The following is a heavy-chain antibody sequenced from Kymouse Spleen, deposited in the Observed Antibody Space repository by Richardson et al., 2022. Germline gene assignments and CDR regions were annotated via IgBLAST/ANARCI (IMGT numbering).Heavy chain of an antibody. D-gene: IGHD3-22*01. J-gene: IGHJ4*02. CDR1: GGSISSGGYY. V-gene: IGHV4-31*03. CDR2: IYYSGST. Sequence: QVQLQESGPGLVKPSQTLSLTCTVSGGSISSGGYYWSWIRQHPGKGLEWIGYIYYSGSTYYNPSLKSRVTISVDTSKNQFSLKLSSVTAADTAVYYCAREEVYDSSGYYSGFDYWGQGTLVTVSS. CDR3: AREEVYDSSGYYSGFDY.